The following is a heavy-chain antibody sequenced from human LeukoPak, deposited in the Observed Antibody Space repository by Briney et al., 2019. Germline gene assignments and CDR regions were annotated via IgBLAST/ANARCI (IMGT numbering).Heavy chain of an antibody. CDR1: GGSISSYY. CDR2: IYDSGST. Sequence: PSETLSLTCTVSGGSISSYYWSWIRQPPGKGLEWIGYIYDSGSTNYNPSLKSRVTISVDTSKNQFSLKLSSVTAADTAVYYCARATSGYYSYYFDYWGQGTLVTVSS. CDR3: ARATSGYYSYYFDY. J-gene: IGHJ4*02. V-gene: IGHV4-59*01. D-gene: IGHD3-22*01.